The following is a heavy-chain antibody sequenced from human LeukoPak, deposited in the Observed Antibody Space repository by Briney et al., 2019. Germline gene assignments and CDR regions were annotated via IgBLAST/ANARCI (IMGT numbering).Heavy chain of an antibody. J-gene: IGHJ3*02. CDR2: ISTDGSTT. V-gene: IGHV3-74*01. D-gene: IGHD3-16*01. CDR3: VRIMGERNPTLDPFEI. Sequence: GGSLRLSCAASGFTLKRYYMYWVRQAPGEGVVWVSRISTDGSTTIYADFVEGLFTISRDGAKNTVYLQMNSLRGEDTVVYFCVRIMGERNPTLDPFEIWGHGAMVTVSS. CDR1: GFTLKRYY.